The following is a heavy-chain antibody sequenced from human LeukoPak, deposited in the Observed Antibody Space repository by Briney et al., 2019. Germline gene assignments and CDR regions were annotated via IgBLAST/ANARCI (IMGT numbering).Heavy chain of an antibody. CDR3: ARDRNYYDSSGYGY. Sequence: PGASLRLSCSPSGFTFSVYYMSWIRHAPGKGLEWVSYITSSGSTINYADSVKGRFTISRDNAKNSLYLQMNSLRAEDTAVYYCARDRNYYDSSGYGYWGQGTLVTVSS. J-gene: IGHJ4*02. D-gene: IGHD3-22*01. CDR1: GFTFSVYY. V-gene: IGHV3-11*01. CDR2: ITSSGSTI.